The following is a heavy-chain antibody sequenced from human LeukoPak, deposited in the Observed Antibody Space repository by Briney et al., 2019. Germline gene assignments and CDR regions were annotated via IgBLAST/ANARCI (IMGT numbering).Heavy chain of an antibody. D-gene: IGHD3-22*01. V-gene: IGHV3-49*04. CDR1: GFTFSSYW. CDR2: IRSKAYGGTT. J-gene: IGHJ3*02. Sequence: GGSLRLSCAASGFTFSSYWMSWVRQAPGKGLEWVGFIRSKAYGGTTEYAASAKGRFTISRDDSKSIAYLQMNSLKTEDTAVYYCTRDLAPLYYYDSSGPLAFDIWGQGTMVTVSS. CDR3: TRDLAPLYYYDSSGPLAFDI.